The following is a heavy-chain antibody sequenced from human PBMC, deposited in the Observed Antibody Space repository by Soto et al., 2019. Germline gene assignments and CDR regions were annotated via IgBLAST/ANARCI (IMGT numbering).Heavy chain of an antibody. V-gene: IGHV1-69*02. CDR2: IIPILGIA. D-gene: IGHD2-15*01. CDR3: ARVGCSGGSCYLLHFDP. J-gene: IGHJ5*02. Sequence: ASVKVSCKASGGTFSSYTISWVRQAPGQGLEWMGRIIPILGIANYAQKFQGRVTITADKSTSTAYMELSSLRSEDTAVYYCARVGCSGGSCYLLHFDPWGQGTLVTVSS. CDR1: GGTFSSYT.